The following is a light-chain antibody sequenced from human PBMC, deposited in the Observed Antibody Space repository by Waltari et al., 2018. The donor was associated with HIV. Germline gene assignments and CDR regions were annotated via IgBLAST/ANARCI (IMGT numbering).Light chain of an antibody. CDR2: DVF. CDR1: SSDIGAYEY. Sequence: QSALTQPASVSGSPGQSITISCTGTSSDIGAYEYVSWYRQHPDKAPQLLISDVFYQASGVSHRFSGSKSGNTASLTISGRQAEDEAVYACSSYTTTNTIIFGGGTKLTVL. CDR3: SSYTTTNTII. V-gene: IGLV2-14*03. J-gene: IGLJ2*01.